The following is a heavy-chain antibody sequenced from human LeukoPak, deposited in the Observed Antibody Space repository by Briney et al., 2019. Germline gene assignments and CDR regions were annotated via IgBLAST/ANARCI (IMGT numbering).Heavy chain of an antibody. V-gene: IGHV3-48*04. J-gene: IGHJ6*02. CDR3: AREPPPDYDILTGSPWDGMDV. Sequence: GGSLRLSCAASGFTFSSYSMNWVRQAPGKGLEWVSYISSSSSTIYYADSVKGRFTISRDNAKNSLYLQMNSLRAEDTAVYYCAREPPPDYDILTGSPWDGMDVWGQGTTVTVSS. CDR1: GFTFSSYS. CDR2: ISSSSSTI. D-gene: IGHD3-9*01.